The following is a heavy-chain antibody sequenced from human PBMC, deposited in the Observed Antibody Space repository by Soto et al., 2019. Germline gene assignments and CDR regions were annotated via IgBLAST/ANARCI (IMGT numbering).Heavy chain of an antibody. V-gene: IGHV1-18*01. Sequence: VQVVQSGTEVKKPGASVKVSCKTSGYTFISYGISWVRQAPGQGLEWLGWISGYTGNTDYAQKFQDRVTMTTDTSTTTAYMELMSLRSDDTAVYYCTRVSYLVRGFNHIPCGMDVWGQGTTVTVSS. CDR3: TRVSYLVRGFNHIPCGMDV. D-gene: IGHD3-10*01. CDR2: ISGYTGNT. J-gene: IGHJ6*02. CDR1: GYTFISYG.